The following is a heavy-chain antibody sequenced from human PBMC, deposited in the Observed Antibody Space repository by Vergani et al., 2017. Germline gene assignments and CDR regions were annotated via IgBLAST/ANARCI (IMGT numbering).Heavy chain of an antibody. D-gene: IGHD3-3*01. J-gene: IGHJ5*02. CDR2: INPNSGGT. Sequence: QVQLVQSGAEVKKPGASVKVSCKASGYTFTGYYMHWVRQAPGQGLEWMGWINPNSGGTNYAQKFQGRVTMTRDTSISTAYMELSRLRSDDTAVYYCAGTRRYYDFWSGYHWFDPWGQGTLVTVSS. CDR1: GYTFTGYY. CDR3: AGTRRYYDFWSGYHWFDP. V-gene: IGHV1-2*02.